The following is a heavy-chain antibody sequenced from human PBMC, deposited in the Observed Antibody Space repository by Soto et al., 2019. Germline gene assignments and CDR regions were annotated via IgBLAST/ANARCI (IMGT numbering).Heavy chain of an antibody. CDR2: ISPVSTSK. J-gene: IGHJ4*02. D-gene: IGHD5-12*01. V-gene: IGHV3-48*02. CDR1: GFTFSGRG. CDR3: ATVDGPTVATMFFDY. Sequence: GGSLRLSCAASGFTFSGRGMIWVRQAPGKGLEWLSYISPVSTSKYYADSAKGRFSISRDNARASLYLQMNSLRDDDTAVYYCATVDGPTVATMFFDYWGQGILVTVSS.